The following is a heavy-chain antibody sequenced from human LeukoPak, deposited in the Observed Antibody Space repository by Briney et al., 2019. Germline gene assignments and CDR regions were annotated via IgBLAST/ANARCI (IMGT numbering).Heavy chain of an antibody. J-gene: IGHJ6*02. Sequence: GGSLRLSCAASGFTFSSYAMHWVRQAPGKGLEWVAVISYDGSNKYYADSVKGRFTISRDNSKSTLYLQMNSLRAEDTAVYYCAKDNYCSSTSCHRNTYYYYYGMDVWGQGTTVTVSS. CDR2: ISYDGSNK. CDR1: GFTFSSYA. CDR3: AKDNYCSSTSCHRNTYYYYYGMDV. D-gene: IGHD2-2*01. V-gene: IGHV3-30-3*01.